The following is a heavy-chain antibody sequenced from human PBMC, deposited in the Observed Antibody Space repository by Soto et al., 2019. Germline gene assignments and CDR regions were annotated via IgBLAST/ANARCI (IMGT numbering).Heavy chain of an antibody. V-gene: IGHV1-69*13. D-gene: IGHD6-25*01. Sequence: SVKVSCRAYGGTFSSYAISWVRQAPGQGLEWMGGIIPIFATANYAQKFQGRVMITVDESTSTAYMELSSLRSEDTAVYYCAISASLRHHLFNRGMDVSSQGTTPNVSS. CDR1: GGTFSSYA. CDR3: AISASLRHHLFNRGMDV. J-gene: IGHJ6*02. CDR2: IIPIFATA.